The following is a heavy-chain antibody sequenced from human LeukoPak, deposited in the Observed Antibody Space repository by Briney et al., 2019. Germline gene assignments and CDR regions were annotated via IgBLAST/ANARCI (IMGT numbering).Heavy chain of an antibody. J-gene: IGHJ4*02. V-gene: IGHV4-34*01. Sequence: PSETLSLTCAVYGGSFSGYYWSWIRQPPGKGLEWIGEINHSGSTNYNPSLKSRVTISVDTSKNQFSLSLRSVTTADTAVYYCARSIRSQSIAAAGDFDYWGRGTLVTVSS. CDR2: INHSGST. D-gene: IGHD6-13*01. CDR3: ARSIRSQSIAAAGDFDY. CDR1: GGSFSGYY.